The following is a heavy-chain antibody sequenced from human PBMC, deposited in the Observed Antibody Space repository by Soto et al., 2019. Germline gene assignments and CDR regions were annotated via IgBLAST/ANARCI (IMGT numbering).Heavy chain of an antibody. D-gene: IGHD3-3*01. J-gene: IGHJ5*02. CDR2: MYYSGST. CDR3: ARGGVLRFLKWFPGGWLDP. Sequence: QVQLQESGPGLVKPSHTLSLTCAVSGDSIGTDGYYWSWIRQVPGKGLEWIGHMYYSGSTSYNPSLKSRVTISGDTSKNQFSLSLTSVTAADTAVYFCARGGVLRFLKWFPGGWLDPGGQGTLVSVSS. CDR1: GDSIGTDGYY. V-gene: IGHV4-31*11.